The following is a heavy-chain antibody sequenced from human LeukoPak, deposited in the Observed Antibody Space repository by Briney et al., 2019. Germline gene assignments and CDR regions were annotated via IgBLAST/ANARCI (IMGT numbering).Heavy chain of an antibody. Sequence: SETLSLTCIVSGGSISSHYWSWIRQPPGKGLEWIGYIYYSGSTNYNPSLKSRVTISVDTSKNQFSLKLSSVTAADTAVYYCARGSEDDFWSGYYLGYWGQGTLVTVSS. CDR2: IYYSGST. J-gene: IGHJ4*02. CDR1: GGSISSHY. V-gene: IGHV4-59*11. D-gene: IGHD3-3*01. CDR3: ARGSEDDFWSGYYLGY.